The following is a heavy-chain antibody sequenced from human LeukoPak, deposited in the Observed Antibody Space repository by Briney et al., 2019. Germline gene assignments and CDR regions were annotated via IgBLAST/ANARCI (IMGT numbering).Heavy chain of an antibody. V-gene: IGHV1-2*02. D-gene: IGHD1/OR15-1a*01. CDR1: GYTFTGYY. CDR2: INPNSGGT. Sequence: ASVKVSCKASGYTFTGYYMHWVRQAPGQGLEWMGWINPNSGGTNYAQKFQGRVTMARDTSISTACMELSGQRSDDTPVHKCARDAPGSTEMDVWGKGTTVTVSS. J-gene: IGHJ6*04. CDR3: ARDAPGSTEMDV.